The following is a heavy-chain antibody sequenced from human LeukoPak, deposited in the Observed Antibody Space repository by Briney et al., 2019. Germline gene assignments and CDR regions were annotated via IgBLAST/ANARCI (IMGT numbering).Heavy chain of an antibody. D-gene: IGHD5-12*01. J-gene: IGHJ4*02. CDR2: VSGSGDDT. CDR3: ARGRYSGTTYYFDY. V-gene: IGHV3-23*01. CDR1: GFTFSSYA. Sequence: GGSLRLSCAASGFTFSSYAMSWVRQAPGKGLEWVSTVSGSGDDTYYADSVKGRFTFSRDSSKNTAYLQMNSLRAEDTAMYYCARGRYSGTTYYFDYWGQGTLVTVSS.